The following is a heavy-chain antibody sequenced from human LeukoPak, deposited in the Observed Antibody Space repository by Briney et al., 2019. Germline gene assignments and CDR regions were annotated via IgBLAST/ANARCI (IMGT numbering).Heavy chain of an antibody. CDR2: IYYSGSI. J-gene: IGHJ6*02. Sequence: SETLSLICTVSGASISSYYWSWIRQPPGKGLEWIGDIYYSGSIKYNPSLKSRVTMSVDTSKNQFSLKLSSVTAADTAVYYCARAYYDFWSGYYPRAPYYYGMDVWGQGTTVTVSS. V-gene: IGHV4-59*12. CDR3: ARAYYDFWSGYYPRAPYYYGMDV. D-gene: IGHD3-3*01. CDR1: GASISSYY.